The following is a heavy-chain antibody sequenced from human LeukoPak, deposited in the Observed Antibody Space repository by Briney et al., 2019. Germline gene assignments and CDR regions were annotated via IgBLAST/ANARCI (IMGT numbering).Heavy chain of an antibody. CDR1: GGSISSSSYY. J-gene: IGHJ4*02. Sequence: NTSETLSLTCTVSGGSISSSSYYWGWIRQPPGKGLEWIGSIYYSGSTYYNPSLKSRVTISVDTSKNQFSLKLSSVTAADTAVYYCAMTRKYSSDDDCWGQGTLVTVSS. CDR2: IYYSGST. CDR3: AMTRKYSSDDDC. D-gene: IGHD6-19*01. V-gene: IGHV4-39*01.